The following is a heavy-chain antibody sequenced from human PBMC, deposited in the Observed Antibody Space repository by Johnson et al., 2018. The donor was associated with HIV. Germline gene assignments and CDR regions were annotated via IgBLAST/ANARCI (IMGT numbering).Heavy chain of an antibody. V-gene: IGHV3-20*04. Sequence: VQLVESGGGVVRPGGSLRLSCAASGFTFDDYGMSWVRQAPGKGLEWVSVIYSGGSTYYADSVRGRLTISRDNAKKSLYLQMNSLRAEDTALYYCARDSTPWGGDYVGYAFDIWGRGTMVTVSS. CDR2: IYSGGST. D-gene: IGHD4-17*01. J-gene: IGHJ3*02. CDR3: ARDSTPWGGDYVGYAFDI. CDR1: GFTFDDYG.